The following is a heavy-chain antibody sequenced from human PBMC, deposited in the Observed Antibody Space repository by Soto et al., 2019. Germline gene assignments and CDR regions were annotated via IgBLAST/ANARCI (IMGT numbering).Heavy chain of an antibody. V-gene: IGHV3-53*01. CDR3: GRGQTVGVTAPDS. D-gene: IGHD1-26*01. CDR2: FYTDGRT. J-gene: IGHJ4*02. Sequence: AGGSLRLSCAASGFSVSSKYMSWFRQAPGKGLEWVSVFYTDGRTFYAESVKGRFTISRDNSENTIYLQMNSLRAEDTAVYYCGRGQTVGVTAPDSWGQGT. CDR1: GFSVSSKY.